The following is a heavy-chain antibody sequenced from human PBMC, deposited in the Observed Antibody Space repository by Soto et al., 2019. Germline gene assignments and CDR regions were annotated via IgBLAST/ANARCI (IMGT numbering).Heavy chain of an antibody. CDR3: VSLTYYDILTGPNWFDP. CDR2: IYYSGST. D-gene: IGHD3-9*01. V-gene: IGHV4-59*08. J-gene: IGHJ5*02. CDR1: GGSISSYY. Sequence: SETLSLTCTVSGGSISSYYWSWIRQPPGKGLEWIGYIYYSGSTNYNPSLKSRVTISVDTSKNQFSLKLSSVTAADTAVYYCVSLTYYDILTGPNWFDPWGQGTLVTVSS.